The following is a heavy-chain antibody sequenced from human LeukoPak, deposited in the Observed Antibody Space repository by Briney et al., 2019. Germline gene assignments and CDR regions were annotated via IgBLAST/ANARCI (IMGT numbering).Heavy chain of an antibody. Sequence: GASVKVSCKVSGYTLTELSMHWVRQAPGKGLEWMGGFDPEDGETIYAQKFQGRVTMTEDTSTDTAYMELSSLRSEDTAVYYCATGRLRLGELSNGFDPWGQGTLVTVSS. J-gene: IGHJ5*02. CDR2: FDPEDGET. D-gene: IGHD3-16*02. V-gene: IGHV1-24*01. CDR3: ATGRLRLGELSNGFDP. CDR1: GYTLTELS.